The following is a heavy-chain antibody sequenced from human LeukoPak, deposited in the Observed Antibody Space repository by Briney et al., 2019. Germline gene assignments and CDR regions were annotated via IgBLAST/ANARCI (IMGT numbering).Heavy chain of an antibody. D-gene: IGHD6-13*01. CDR2: IYYSGST. Sequence: PGGSLRLSCAASGFTFSSYAMSWIRQPPGKGLEWIGYIYYSGSTNYNPSLKSRVTISVDTSKNQFSLKLSSVTAADTAVYYCARVGYSSSWYPNWFDPWGQGTLVTVSS. CDR3: ARVGYSSSWYPNWFDP. V-gene: IGHV4-59*01. CDR1: GFTFSSYA. J-gene: IGHJ5*02.